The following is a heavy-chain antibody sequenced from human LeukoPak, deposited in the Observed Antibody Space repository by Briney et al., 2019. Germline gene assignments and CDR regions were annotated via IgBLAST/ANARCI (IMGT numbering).Heavy chain of an antibody. CDR1: SGSISTSDFW. Sequence: PSETLSLTCTVSSGSISTSDFWWGWIRQPPGKGLEWIGTVYYSGSTYYNPSLQSRVTISLDTSKNQFSLNVHSVTASDTSVYYCARHLSLSLAAPGIRRGAVDSWGPGILVTVSS. J-gene: IGHJ5*01. V-gene: IGHV4-39*01. CDR2: VYYSGST. CDR3: ARHLSLSLAAPGIRRGAVDS. D-gene: IGHD6-13*01.